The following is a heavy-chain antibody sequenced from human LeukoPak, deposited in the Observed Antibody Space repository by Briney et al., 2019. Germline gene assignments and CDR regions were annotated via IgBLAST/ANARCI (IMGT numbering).Heavy chain of an antibody. CDR3: ARGYYVTSGYYYCY. CDR2: INTNTGNP. D-gene: IGHD3-22*01. CDR1: GYTFTSYE. V-gene: IGHV7-4-1*02. J-gene: IGHJ4*02. Sequence: ASVKVSCKASGYTFTSYEMNWVRQAPGQGLEWMGWINTNTGNPTYAQGFTGRFVFSLDTSVSTAYLQISSLKAEDTAIYYCARGYYVTSGYYYCYWGQGTLVTVSS.